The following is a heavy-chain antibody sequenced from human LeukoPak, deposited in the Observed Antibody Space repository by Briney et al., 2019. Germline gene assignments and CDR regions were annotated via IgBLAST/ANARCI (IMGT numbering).Heavy chain of an antibody. CDR2: IYYNGNT. CDR1: DGSINSYY. V-gene: IGHV4-59*01. J-gene: IGHJ6*02. D-gene: IGHD1-26*01. Sequence: SSETLSLTCSVSDGSINSYYWNWIRRPPGKGLEWIGYIYYNGNTNYSPSLKSRVTMSVDTSKNPFSLKVSSVTAADTAVYYCARGRSNYYGMDVWGQGTTVTVSS. CDR3: ARGRSNYYGMDV.